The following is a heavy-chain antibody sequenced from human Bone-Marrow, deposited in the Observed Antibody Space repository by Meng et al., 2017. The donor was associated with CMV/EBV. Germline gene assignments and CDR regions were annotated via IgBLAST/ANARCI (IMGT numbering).Heavy chain of an antibody. CDR3: ARPLPIVGDWIWFDP. CDR1: GYSFTSYW. D-gene: IGHD1-26*01. V-gene: IGHV5-51*01. Sequence: GGSLRLSCKGSGYSFTSYWIGWVRQMPGKGLEWMGIIYPGDSDTRYSPSFQGQVTISADKSISTAYLQWSSLKASDTAMYYCARPLPIVGDWIWFDPWGQGTLVTVSS. J-gene: IGHJ5*02. CDR2: IYPGDSDT.